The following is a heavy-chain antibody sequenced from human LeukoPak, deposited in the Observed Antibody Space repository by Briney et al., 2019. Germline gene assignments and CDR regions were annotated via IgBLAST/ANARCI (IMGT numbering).Heavy chain of an antibody. CDR2: MNPNSGGT. CDR1: GYTFTGYY. J-gene: IGHJ6*02. Sequence: ASVKVSCKASGYTFTGYYMHWVRQAPGQGLEWMGWMNPNSGGTNYAQKFQGRVTMTRDTSISTAYMELSRLRSDDTAVYYCARFSSGWPGTTYYYYGMDVWGQGTTVTVSS. CDR3: ARFSSGWPGTTYYYYGMDV. D-gene: IGHD6-19*01. V-gene: IGHV1-2*02.